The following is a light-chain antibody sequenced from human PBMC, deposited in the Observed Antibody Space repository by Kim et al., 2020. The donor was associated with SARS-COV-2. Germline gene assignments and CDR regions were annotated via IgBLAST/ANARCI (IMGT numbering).Light chain of an antibody. CDR1: SSNIGSNY. CDR2: RNN. CDR3: AAWDDSLSGYV. J-gene: IGLJ1*01. Sequence: GQRVTISCSGSSSNIGSNYVYWYQQLPGTAPKLLIYRNNQRPSGVPDRFSGSKSGTSASLAISGLRSQDEADYYCAAWDDSLSGYVFGTGTKVAVL. V-gene: IGLV1-47*01.